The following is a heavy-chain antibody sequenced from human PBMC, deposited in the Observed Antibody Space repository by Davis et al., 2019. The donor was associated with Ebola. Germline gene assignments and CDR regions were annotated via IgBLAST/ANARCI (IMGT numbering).Heavy chain of an antibody. CDR2: IYYSGFT. CDR1: GGSINNYF. J-gene: IGHJ4*02. Sequence: SETLSLTCTVSGGSINNYFWSWIRQPPGKGLEWIGYIYYSGFTNYNPSLKSRATISVDTSKNQFSLILSSVTAADTAMYYCARHHGGNSGYDLDYWGQGTLVTVSS. V-gene: IGHV4-59*08. CDR3: ARHHGGNSGYDLDY. D-gene: IGHD5-12*01.